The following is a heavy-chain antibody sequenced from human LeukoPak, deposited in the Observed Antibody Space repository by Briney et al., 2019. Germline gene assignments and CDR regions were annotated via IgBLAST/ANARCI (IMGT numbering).Heavy chain of an antibody. V-gene: IGHV4-38-2*02. D-gene: IGHD3/OR15-3a*01. J-gene: IGHJ5*01. Sequence: SETLSLTCNVSGFSMTRGYYWGWIRQAPGKGLEWIGNIYYSGSNFSNPSLKSRVTMSVDTSKNQFSLTLTSVTAADTAVYYCARSGQQRLTVVGLVEGPKSMFDSWGRGTVVTVSS. CDR2: IYYSGSN. CDR3: ARSGQQRLTVVGLVEGPKSMFDS. CDR1: GFSMTRGYY.